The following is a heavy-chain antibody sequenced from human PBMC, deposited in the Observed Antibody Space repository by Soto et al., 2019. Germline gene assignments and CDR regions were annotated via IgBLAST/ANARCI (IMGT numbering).Heavy chain of an antibody. D-gene: IGHD5-12*01. CDR2: IIPILGIA. CDR1: GGTFSSYT. CDR3: ARDPSAYDLPAY. Sequence: QVQLVQSGAEVKKPGSSVKVSCKASGGTFSSYTISWVRQAPGQGLEWMGRIIPILGIANYAQKFQGRVTITADKSTSTAYMELSSLRSEDTAMYYCARDPSAYDLPAYWDQGTLVTVSS. V-gene: IGHV1-69*08. J-gene: IGHJ4*02.